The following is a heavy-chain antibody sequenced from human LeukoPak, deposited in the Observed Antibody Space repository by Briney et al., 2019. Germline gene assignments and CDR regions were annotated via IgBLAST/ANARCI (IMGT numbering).Heavy chain of an antibody. CDR2: INTNTGNP. Sequence: ASVKVSCKASGYTFTSYGISWVRQAPGQGLEWMGWINTNTGNPTYAQGFTGRFVFSLDTSVSTAYLQISSLKAEDTAVYYCARSPIAAAGSSDYWGQGTLVTVSS. V-gene: IGHV7-4-1*02. D-gene: IGHD6-13*01. J-gene: IGHJ4*02. CDR3: ARSPIAAAGSSDY. CDR1: GYTFTSYG.